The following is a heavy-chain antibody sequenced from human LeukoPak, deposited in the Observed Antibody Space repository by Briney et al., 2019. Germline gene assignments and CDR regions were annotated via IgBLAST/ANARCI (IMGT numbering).Heavy chain of an antibody. CDR1: GGSISSYY. Sequence: PSETLSLTCTVSGGSISSYYWSWIRQPAGKGLEWIGRIYTSGSTNYSPSLKSRVTMSVDTSKNQFSLKLSSVTAADTAVYYCARDSLLRGYSYGFFYFDYWGQGTLVTVSS. D-gene: IGHD5-18*01. CDR2: IYTSGST. J-gene: IGHJ4*02. V-gene: IGHV4-4*07. CDR3: ARDSLLRGYSYGFFYFDY.